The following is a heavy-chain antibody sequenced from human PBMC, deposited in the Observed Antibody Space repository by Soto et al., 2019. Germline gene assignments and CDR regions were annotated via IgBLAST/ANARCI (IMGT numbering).Heavy chain of an antibody. CDR3: ARLSRPNYYDTSGFFKDNWFDP. CDR2: IIPIVETP. J-gene: IGHJ5*02. Sequence: QVQLVQSGAEVKKPGSSMKVSCKASGGTFNSYDINWVRQAPGQGLEWMGGIIPIVETPKYAQKFQGRVTITAYESTNTVCMELSSLRSEDTAMYYCARLSRPNYYDTSGFFKDNWFDPWGQGTLVTVSS. D-gene: IGHD3-22*01. CDR1: GGTFNSYD. V-gene: IGHV1-69*01.